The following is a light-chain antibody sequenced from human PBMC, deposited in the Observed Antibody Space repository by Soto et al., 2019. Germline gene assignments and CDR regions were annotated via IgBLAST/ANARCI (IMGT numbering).Light chain of an antibody. CDR1: QSIHTS. J-gene: IGKJ5*01. CDR3: QQRNVWHPIT. CDR2: DST. V-gene: IGKV3D-11*02. Sequence: FLTQSPATLSLSPGERATLSCRASQSIHTSLAWYQQKSGKPPRLVIYDSTLRANGVPDRFGGSRSGTEFTLTINSLEHDDFAVYYCQQRNVWHPITFGQGTRLEIK.